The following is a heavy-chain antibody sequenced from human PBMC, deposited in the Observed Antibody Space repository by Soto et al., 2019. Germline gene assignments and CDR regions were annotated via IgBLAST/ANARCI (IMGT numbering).Heavy chain of an antibody. CDR3: AKDKGYTYGHAFDY. J-gene: IGHJ4*01. Sequence: QMQLVESGGGVVQPGTSLKLSCAASGFTFSDYNMHWVRQAPGKGLEWVALISSDGSNKYYADSVKGRFTISRDNSKNMLYLQMNSLRAEDTAVYYCAKDKGYTYGHAFDYWGHGTLVTVSS. CDR2: ISSDGSNK. D-gene: IGHD5-18*01. CDR1: GFTFSDYN. V-gene: IGHV3-30*18.